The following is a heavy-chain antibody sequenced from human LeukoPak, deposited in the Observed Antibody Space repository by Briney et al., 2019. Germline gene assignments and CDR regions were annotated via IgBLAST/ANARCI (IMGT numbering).Heavy chain of an antibody. CDR2: IYYSGGT. Sequence: SQTLSLTCTVSGGSISSGGYYWSWIRQHPGKGLEWIGYIYYSGGTYYNPSLKSRVTISVDTSKNQFSLKLSSVTAADTAVYYCARDPGDCSGGSCYSRAFDIWGQGTMVTVSS. D-gene: IGHD2-15*01. V-gene: IGHV4-31*03. CDR3: ARDPGDCSGGSCYSRAFDI. CDR1: GGSISSGGYY. J-gene: IGHJ3*02.